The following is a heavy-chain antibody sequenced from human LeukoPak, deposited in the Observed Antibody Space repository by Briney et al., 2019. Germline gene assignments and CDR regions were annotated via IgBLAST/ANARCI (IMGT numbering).Heavy chain of an antibody. V-gene: IGHV1-8*01. Sequence: ASVKVSCKASGYTFTSYDINWVRQATGQGLEWMGWMNPNSGNTGYAQKFQGRVTMTRNTSISTAYMELSSLRPEDTAVYYCARGLVGAPDYYMDVWGKGTTVTISS. CDR2: MNPNSGNT. CDR3: ARGLVGAPDYYMDV. CDR1: GYTFTSYD. J-gene: IGHJ6*03. D-gene: IGHD1-26*01.